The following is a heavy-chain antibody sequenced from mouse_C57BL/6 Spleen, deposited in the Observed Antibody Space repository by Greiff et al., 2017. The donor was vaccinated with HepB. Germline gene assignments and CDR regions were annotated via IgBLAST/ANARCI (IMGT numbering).Heavy chain of an antibody. D-gene: IGHD1-1*01. CDR1: GYAFSSSW. CDR3: ARTLITTVVARLDY. Sequence: VQRVESGPELVKPGASVKISCKASGYAFSSSWMNWVKQRPGKGLEWIGRIYPGDGDTNYNGKFKGKATLTADKSSSTAYMQLSSLTSEDSAVYFCARTLITTVVARLDYWGQGTTLTVSS. J-gene: IGHJ2*01. V-gene: IGHV1-82*01. CDR2: IYPGDGDT.